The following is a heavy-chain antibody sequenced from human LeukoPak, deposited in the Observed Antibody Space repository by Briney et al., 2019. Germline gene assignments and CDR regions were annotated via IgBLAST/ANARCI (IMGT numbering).Heavy chain of an antibody. CDR2: IYSGGNT. J-gene: IGHJ6*03. CDR3: AREGLYSNNWYPGYYYMDV. CDR1: GFSVSSNY. D-gene: IGHD6-13*01. Sequence: GGSLRLSCAASGFSVSSNYMNWVRQAPGKGLEWVSIIYSGGNTYYADSVKGRFTISRDNARNSLYLDMNSLRAEDTAVYYCAREGLYSNNWYPGYYYMDVWGKGTTVTVSS. V-gene: IGHV3-53*01.